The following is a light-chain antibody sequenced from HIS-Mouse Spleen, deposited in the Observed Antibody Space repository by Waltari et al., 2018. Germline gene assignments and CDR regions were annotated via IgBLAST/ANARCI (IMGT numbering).Light chain of an antibody. J-gene: IGLJ2*01. CDR3: QTWGTGILVV. CDR2: LNSDRSH. CDR1: SGHSSYA. V-gene: IGLV4-69*01. Sequence: QLVLTQSPSASASLGASVKLTCTLSSGHSSYAIAWHQQQPEKGPRYLMKLNSDRSHGRGDGIPVRLSGSSSGAERYLTIPSLQSGDEADYYCQTWGTGILVVFGGGTKLTVL.